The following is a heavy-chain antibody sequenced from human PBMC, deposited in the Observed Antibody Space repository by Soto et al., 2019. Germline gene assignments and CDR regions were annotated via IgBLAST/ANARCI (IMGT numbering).Heavy chain of an antibody. CDR1: GFTFSSYG. CDR3: SKGRSGLYFDY. D-gene: IGHD6-19*01. Sequence: QVQLVESGGGVVQPGRSLRLSCAASGFTFSSYGMHWVRQAPGKGLEWVAVISYDGSNKYYADSVKGRFTISRDNSKNTLYLRMNSLRAEDTAVYYCSKGRSGLYFDYRGQGTLVTVSS. J-gene: IGHJ4*02. CDR2: ISYDGSNK. V-gene: IGHV3-30*18.